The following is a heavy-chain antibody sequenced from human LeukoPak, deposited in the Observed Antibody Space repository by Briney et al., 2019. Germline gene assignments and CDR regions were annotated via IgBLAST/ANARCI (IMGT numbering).Heavy chain of an antibody. Sequence: ASVKVSCKASGGTFSSYAISWVRQAPGQGLEWMGRINPNSGGTNYAQKFQGRVTMTRDTSISTAYMELSRLRSDDTAVYYCARYGDYGAFDIWGQGTMVTVSS. CDR1: GGTFSSYA. V-gene: IGHV1-2*06. D-gene: IGHD4-17*01. CDR2: INPNSGGT. CDR3: ARYGDYGAFDI. J-gene: IGHJ3*02.